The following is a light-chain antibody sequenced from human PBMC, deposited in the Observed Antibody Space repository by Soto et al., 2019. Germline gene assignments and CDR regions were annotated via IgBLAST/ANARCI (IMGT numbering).Light chain of an antibody. V-gene: IGKV3-15*01. J-gene: IGKJ1*01. CDR1: QSVSNN. Sequence: EIVLTQSPCTLSLSPGERATLSCRASQSVSNNLTWYQQKPGQPPRLLIYGASTRATGVPGRFSGSGSGTEFTLTISSLQSEDFAVYYCQQYNNWPRTFGQGTKVDI. CDR3: QQYNNWPRT. CDR2: GAS.